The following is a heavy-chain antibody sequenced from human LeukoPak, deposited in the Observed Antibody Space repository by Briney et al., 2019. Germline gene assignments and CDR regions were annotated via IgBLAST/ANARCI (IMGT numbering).Heavy chain of an antibody. V-gene: IGHV3-66*01. Sequence: PSGGSLRLSCAASGFTVSSNYMSWVRQAPGKGLEWVSVIYSGGSTYYADSVKGRFTISRDNSKNTLYLQMNSLRAEDTAVYYCARGRVGYYDSSGQEFDYWGQGTLVTVSS. D-gene: IGHD3-22*01. CDR1: GFTVSSNY. CDR3: ARGRVGYYDSSGQEFDY. CDR2: IYSGGST. J-gene: IGHJ4*02.